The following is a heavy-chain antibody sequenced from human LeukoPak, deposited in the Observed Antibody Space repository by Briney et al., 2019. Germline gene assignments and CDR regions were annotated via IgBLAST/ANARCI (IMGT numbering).Heavy chain of an antibody. V-gene: IGHV1-8*01. CDR1: GYTFTSYD. D-gene: IGHD3-10*01. Sequence: GASVKVSCKASGYTFTSYDINWVRQATGQGLEWMGWMNPNSGNTGYAQKFQGRVTMTRNTSISTAYMELSSLRSEDAAVYYCARGRLKGESLQNWGQGTLVTVSS. CDR3: ARGRLKGESLQN. CDR2: MNPNSGNT. J-gene: IGHJ4*02.